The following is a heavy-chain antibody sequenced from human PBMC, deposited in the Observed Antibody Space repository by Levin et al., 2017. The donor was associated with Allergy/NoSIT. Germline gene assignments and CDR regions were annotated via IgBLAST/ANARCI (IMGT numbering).Heavy chain of an antibody. CDR2: IFHTGSA. J-gene: IGHJ5*02. CDR3: ARGFYDSSGDSSGYWFDP. V-gene: IGHV4-30-4*01. CDR1: GDSMKSGDFY. D-gene: IGHD3-22*01. Sequence: LRLSCTVSGDSMKSGDFYWSWIRQPPGKGLEWVGGIFHTGSAYYNPSLKSRTTISLDTSRTQFSLKVTAVTAADAAVYYCARGFYDSSGDSSGYWFDPWGQGIQVTVSS.